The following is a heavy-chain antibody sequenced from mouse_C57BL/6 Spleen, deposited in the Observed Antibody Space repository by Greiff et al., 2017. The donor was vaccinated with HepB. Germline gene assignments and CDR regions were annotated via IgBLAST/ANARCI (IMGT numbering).Heavy chain of an antibody. CDR3: ARDRGYFGY. V-gene: IGHV3-6*01. J-gene: IGHJ2*01. CDR1: GYSITSGYY. Sequence: ESGPGLVKPSQSLSLTCSVTGYSITSGYYWNWIRQFPGNKLEWMGYISYDGSNNYNPSLKNRISITRDTSKNQFFLKLNSVTTEDTATYYCARDRGYFGYWGQGTTLTVSS. D-gene: IGHD3-3*01. CDR2: ISYDGSN.